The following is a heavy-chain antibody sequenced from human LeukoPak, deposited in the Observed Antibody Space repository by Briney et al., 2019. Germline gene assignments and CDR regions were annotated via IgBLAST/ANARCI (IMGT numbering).Heavy chain of an antibody. J-gene: IGHJ4*02. CDR3: AAYDSSGYVDY. D-gene: IGHD3-22*01. V-gene: IGHV3-21*01. CDR2: ISGRGSYI. Sequence: GGSLRLSCAASGFTFDDYAMHWVRQAPGKGLEWVSFISGRGSYIYYVESVKGRSTISRDNAKNSVYLEMHRLRAEDTAVYYCAAYDSSGYVDYWGQGTLVTVSS. CDR1: GFTFDDYA.